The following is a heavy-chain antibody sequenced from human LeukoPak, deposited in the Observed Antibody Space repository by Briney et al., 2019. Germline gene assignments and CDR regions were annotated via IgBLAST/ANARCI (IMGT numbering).Heavy chain of an antibody. CDR2: IYHSGST. D-gene: IGHD6-13*01. CDR3: ARDQIAAAGTFHDAFDI. CDR1: GGSISSGGHY. Sequence: PSQTLSLTCTVSGGSISSGGHYWSWIRQPPGKGLEWIGYIYHSGSTYYNPSLKSRVTISVDRSKNQFSLKLSSVTAADTAVYYCARDQIAAAGTFHDAFDIWGQGTKVTVSS. J-gene: IGHJ3*02. V-gene: IGHV4-30-2*01.